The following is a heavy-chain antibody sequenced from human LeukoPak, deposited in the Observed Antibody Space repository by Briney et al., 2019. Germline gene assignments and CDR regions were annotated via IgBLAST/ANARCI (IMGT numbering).Heavy chain of an antibody. CDR1: GFTFSSSA. Sequence: GGSLRLSCAASGFTFSSSAMSWVRQVPGKGLEWVSGISSSGGSTNYADSVRGRFTISRDNSKNTLYLQMNSLRAEDTAVYYCAKDLIVATYWGQGTLVTVSS. J-gene: IGHJ4*02. V-gene: IGHV3-23*01. D-gene: IGHD5-12*01. CDR3: AKDLIVATY. CDR2: ISSSGGST.